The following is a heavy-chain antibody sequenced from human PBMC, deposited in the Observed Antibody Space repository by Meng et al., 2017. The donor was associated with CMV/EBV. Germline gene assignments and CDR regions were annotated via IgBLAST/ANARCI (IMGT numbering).Heavy chain of an antibody. CDR2: IYYSGST. CDR3: ARVGRTSCYDY. D-gene: IGHD2-2*01. CDR1: DGSISRCDYY. V-gene: IGHV4-30-4*08. Sequence: QVKLTRAGPERTKPYQPLSPTCTVSDGSISRCDYYCGWIRQPPGKGLEWIEYIYYSGSTYYNPSLKSRVTISVDTSKNQFSLKLSSVTAADTAVYYCARVGRTSCYDYWGQGTLVTVSS. J-gene: IGHJ4*02.